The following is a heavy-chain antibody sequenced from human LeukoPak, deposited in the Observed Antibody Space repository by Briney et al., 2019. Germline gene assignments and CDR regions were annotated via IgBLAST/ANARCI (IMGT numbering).Heavy chain of an antibody. CDR2: ITWNSDAI. J-gene: IGHJ4*02. CDR1: GFAFDDFA. V-gene: IGHV3-9*01. D-gene: IGHD6-19*01. Sequence: PGGSLRLSCVGSGFAFDDFAIHWVRQVPGKGLEWVAGITWNSDAIAYADSVKGRFTISRDNAKNSVFLQMSSLRPEDWALYYCPKGTSRYSSGWYGADWGQGALVTVSS. CDR3: PKGTSRYSSGWYGAD.